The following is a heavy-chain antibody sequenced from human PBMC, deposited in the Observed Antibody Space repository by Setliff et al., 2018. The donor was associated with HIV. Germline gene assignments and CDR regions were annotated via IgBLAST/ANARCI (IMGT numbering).Heavy chain of an antibody. CDR1: GFTFSSHW. J-gene: IGHJ3*02. CDR2: INSDGSST. D-gene: IGHD4-17*01. V-gene: IGHV3-74*01. CDR3: AREDVTTSGLDI. Sequence: GGSLRLSCAASGFTFSSHWMHWVRQAPGKGLVWVSRINSDGSSTAYADSVKGRFTISRDNAKSTLYLQMNSLRVEDTAVCYCAREDVTTSGLDIWGQGTMVTVSS.